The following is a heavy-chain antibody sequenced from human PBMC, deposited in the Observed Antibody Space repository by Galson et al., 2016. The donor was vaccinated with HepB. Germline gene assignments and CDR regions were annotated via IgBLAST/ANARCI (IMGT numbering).Heavy chain of an antibody. D-gene: IGHD1-26*01. CDR2: IYQTGTA. CDR1: GASISNNYW. V-gene: IGHV4-4*02. CDR3: TRGTLGTTATMAFDY. Sequence: LSLTCAVSGASISNNYWWSWVRQSPEKGLEWIGEIYQTGTANYDPSFTSRATISVDTSKNQISLRLDSVTAADTAVYYCTRGTLGTTATMAFDYWGQGTLVSVSS. J-gene: IGHJ4*02.